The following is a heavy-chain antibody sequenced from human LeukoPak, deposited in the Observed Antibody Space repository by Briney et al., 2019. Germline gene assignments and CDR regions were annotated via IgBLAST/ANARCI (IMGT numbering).Heavy chain of an antibody. CDR3: AKDPYRIAAAGTPFGDAFDI. D-gene: IGHD6-13*01. V-gene: IGHV3-23*01. Sequence: GGSLRLSCAASGFTFSSYAMSWVRQAPGKGLEWVSAISGSGGSTYYADSVKGRFTISRDNSKNTLYLQMNSLRAEDTAVYYCAKDPYRIAAAGTPFGDAFDIWGQGTMVTVSS. CDR2: ISGSGGST. CDR1: GFTFSSYA. J-gene: IGHJ3*02.